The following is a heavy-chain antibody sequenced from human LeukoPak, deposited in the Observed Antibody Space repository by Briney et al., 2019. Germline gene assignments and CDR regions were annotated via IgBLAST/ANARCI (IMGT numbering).Heavy chain of an antibody. CDR2: ITSSGTYT. CDR1: GFTFSDFY. J-gene: IGHJ5*02. Sequence: PGGSLRLSCAASGFTFSDFYMSWIRQAPGKGLEWVSYITSSGTYTNYADSVKGRFTISRDNAKNSLHLQMNSLRAEGTAVYYCARSSTLGGKLLKLDPWGQGTLVTVSS. D-gene: IGHD3-10*01. V-gene: IGHV3-11*03. CDR3: ARSSTLGGKLLKLDP.